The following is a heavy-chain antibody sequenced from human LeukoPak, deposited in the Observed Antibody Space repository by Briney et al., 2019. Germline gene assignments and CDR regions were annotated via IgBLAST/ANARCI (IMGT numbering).Heavy chain of an antibody. CDR2: IRYDGSNK. CDR1: GFTFSSYG. D-gene: IGHD6-6*01. V-gene: IGHV3-30*02. J-gene: IGHJ6*03. CDR3: AKGLDSSSSNGNYMDV. Sequence: GGSLRLSCAASGFTFSSYGMHWVRQAPGKGLEWVAFIRYDGSNKYYADSVKGRFTISRDNSKNTLYLQMNSLRAEDTAVYYCAKGLDSSSSNGNYMDVWGKGTTVTVSS.